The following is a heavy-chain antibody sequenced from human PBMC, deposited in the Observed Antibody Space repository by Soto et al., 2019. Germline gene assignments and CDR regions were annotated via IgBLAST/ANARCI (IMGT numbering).Heavy chain of an antibody. CDR2: IDPNSGGT. J-gene: IGHJ4*02. CDR1: GYTFTGYY. D-gene: IGHD5-12*01. Sequence: GASVKVSCKTSGYTFTGYYIHWVRQAPGQGLEWMGWIDPNSGGTNYAQKFQGRVTMTRDTSISTAYMELSRLTSDDTAVFYCATHVGYDANFDFWGQGSLVTIS. V-gene: IGHV1-2*02. CDR3: ATHVGYDANFDF.